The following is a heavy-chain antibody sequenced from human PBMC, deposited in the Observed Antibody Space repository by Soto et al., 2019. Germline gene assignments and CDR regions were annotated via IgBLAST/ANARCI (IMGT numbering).Heavy chain of an antibody. CDR2: ISGSGGST. V-gene: IGHV3-23*01. CDR3: AKDLLRYFDWSPLDY. J-gene: IGHJ4*02. D-gene: IGHD3-9*01. Sequence: LRLSCAASGFTFSSYAMSWVRQAPGKGLEWVSGISGSGGSTDYADSVKGRFTISRDNSKNTLYLQMNSLRAEDTAVYYCAKDLLRYFDWSPLDYWGQGTLVTVSS. CDR1: GFTFSSYA.